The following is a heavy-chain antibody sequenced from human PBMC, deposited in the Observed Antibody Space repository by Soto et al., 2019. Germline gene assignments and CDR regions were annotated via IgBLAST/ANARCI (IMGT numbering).Heavy chain of an antibody. J-gene: IGHJ6*02. D-gene: IGHD2-2*01. V-gene: IGHV1-69*13. CDR2: IIPIFGTG. CDR3: ARDIKNAFFYGMAV. CDR1: GGTFNIYA. Sequence: GASVKVSCKASGGTFNIYAISWVRQAPGQGLEWMGGIIPIFGTGNYAQKFQGRVTITADEPTSTAYMELSSLRSEDTAVYYCARDIKNAFFYGMAVWGQGTTVTVSS.